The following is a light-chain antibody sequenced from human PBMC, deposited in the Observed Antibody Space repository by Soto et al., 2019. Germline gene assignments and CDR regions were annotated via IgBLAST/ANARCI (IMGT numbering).Light chain of an antibody. CDR1: QSVSSN. J-gene: IGKJ1*01. CDR3: QQYNNWPWT. V-gene: IGKV3-15*01. Sequence: EIVLTQSPGTLSLSPGERATLSCRASQSVSSNLAWYQLKPGQAPSLLIYGASTRATGIPARFSGSGSGTEFTLTISSLQSEDFAVYYCQQYNNWPWTFGQGTKVDIK. CDR2: GAS.